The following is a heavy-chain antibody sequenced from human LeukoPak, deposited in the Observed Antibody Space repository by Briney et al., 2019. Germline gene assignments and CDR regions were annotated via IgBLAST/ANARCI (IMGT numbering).Heavy chain of an antibody. J-gene: IGHJ4*02. CDR3: AKGGGYSSVNEIDY. CDR2: ISSSSSYI. V-gene: IGHV3-21*01. D-gene: IGHD6-25*01. Sequence: GGSLRLSCAASGFTFSSYSMNWVRQAPGKGLEWVSSISSSSSYIYYADSVKGRFTISRDNSKNTLYLQMNSLRAEDTAVYYCAKGGGYSSVNEIDYWGQGTLVTVSS. CDR1: GFTFSSYS.